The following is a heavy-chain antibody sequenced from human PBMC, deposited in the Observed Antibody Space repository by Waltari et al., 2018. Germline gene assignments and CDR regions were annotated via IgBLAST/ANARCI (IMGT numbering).Heavy chain of an antibody. V-gene: IGHV1-69*13. CDR3: ARDPDDYGDYGRGAD. D-gene: IGHD4-17*01. J-gene: IGHJ4*02. CDR1: GGTFSSYA. CDR2: ILPILGTA. Sequence: QVQLVQSGAEVKKPGSSVKVSCKASGGTFSSYAISWVRQAPGQGLEWMGGILPILGTANYAQKFQGRVTITADESTSTAYMELSSLRSEDTAVYYCARDPDDYGDYGRGADWGQGTLVTVSS.